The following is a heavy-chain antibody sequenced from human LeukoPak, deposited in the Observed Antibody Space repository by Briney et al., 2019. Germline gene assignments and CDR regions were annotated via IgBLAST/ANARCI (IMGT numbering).Heavy chain of an antibody. CDR2: IYPGDSET. CDR3: ARRYDILTGYYPTSYYYYGMDV. Sequence: GESLKISCKTSGYSFTNYWIGWVRQMPGKGLEWMGIIYPGDSETKYSPSFQGQVTISADRSISTAYLQWSSLKASDTAMYYCARRYDILTGYYPTSYYYYGMDVWGQGTTVTVSS. J-gene: IGHJ6*02. CDR1: GYSFTNYW. V-gene: IGHV5-51*01. D-gene: IGHD3-9*01.